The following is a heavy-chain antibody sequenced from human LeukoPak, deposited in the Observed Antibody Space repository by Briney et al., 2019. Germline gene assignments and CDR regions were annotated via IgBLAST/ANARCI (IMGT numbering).Heavy chain of an antibody. CDR2: IRYDGSNK. CDR1: GFTFSSYG. CDR3: AKEFCSITTCYGCFDY. D-gene: IGHD2-2*01. J-gene: IGHJ4*02. V-gene: IGHV3-30*02. Sequence: GGSLRLSCAASGFTFSSYGMHWVRQAPGKGLEWVAFIRYDGSNKYYADSVKGRFTISRDNSKNTLYLQMNSLRAEDTALYYCAKEFCSITTCYGCFDYWGQGTLVTVSS.